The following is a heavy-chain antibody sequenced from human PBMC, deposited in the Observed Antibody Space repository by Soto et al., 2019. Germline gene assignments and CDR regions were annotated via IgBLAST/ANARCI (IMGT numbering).Heavy chain of an antibody. Sequence: EVQLVETGGGLVKPGGSLRLSCAASGFTFSTFRMNWLRQAPGKGLEWVASISSRSACIYYADSVKGRFTVSRDNAKNSLHLQMNSLRGEDTAMYFCARDMRAVVGVADYWGQGTLVSVSS. CDR1: GFTFSTFR. CDR2: ISSRSACI. V-gene: IGHV3-21*01. J-gene: IGHJ4*02. CDR3: ARDMRAVVGVADY. D-gene: IGHD1-26*01.